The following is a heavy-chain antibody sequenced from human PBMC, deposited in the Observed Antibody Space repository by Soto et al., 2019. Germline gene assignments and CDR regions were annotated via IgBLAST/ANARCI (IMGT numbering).Heavy chain of an antibody. CDR1: GGSISSGGYY. D-gene: IGHD2-15*01. CDR2: IYYSGST. V-gene: IGHV4-31*03. Sequence: QVQLQESGPGLVKPSQTLSLTCTVSGGSISSGGYYWSWIRQHPGKGLEWIGYIYYSGSTYYNPSLKSRVPISVDTSKNQFSLNLSSVTAADTAVYYCASSSHSPVTPFDYWGQGTLVTVSS. J-gene: IGHJ4*02. CDR3: ASSSHSPVTPFDY.